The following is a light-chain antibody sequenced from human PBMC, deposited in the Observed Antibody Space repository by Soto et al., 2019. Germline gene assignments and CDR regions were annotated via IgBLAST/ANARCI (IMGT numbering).Light chain of an antibody. Sequence: QSVLTQPASVSGSPGQSITISCTGTSSDIGAFTSVSWYQQHPGKAPKLIIYDIIHRPSGVSDRFSGSKSVNTASLTVSGLHPEDEANYYCSSYSRNTTLVVFGGGTEVTVL. CDR2: DII. CDR3: SSYSRNTTLVV. J-gene: IGLJ2*01. CDR1: SSDIGAFTS. V-gene: IGLV2-14*03.